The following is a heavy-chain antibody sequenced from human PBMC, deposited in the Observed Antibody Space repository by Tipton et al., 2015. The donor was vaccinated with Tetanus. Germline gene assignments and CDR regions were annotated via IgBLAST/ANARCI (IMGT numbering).Heavy chain of an antibody. D-gene: IGHD5-18*01. J-gene: IGHJ2*01. CDR2: INGDGIST. V-gene: IGHV3-74*01. CDR1: GFTFRAHW. Sequence: SLRLSCAASGFTFRAHWMHWVRQVPGKGLVWVSRINGDGISTSYADSVKGRFTISRDNAKNNLYLQMNSLRAEDTAVYFCVRGGVVTVDWYFDLWGRGSLVTVSS. CDR3: VRGGVVTVDWYFDL.